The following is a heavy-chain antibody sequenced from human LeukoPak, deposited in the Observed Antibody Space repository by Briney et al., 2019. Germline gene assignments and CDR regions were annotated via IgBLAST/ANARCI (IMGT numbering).Heavy chain of an antibody. V-gene: IGHV3-9*01. CDR2: ISWNSGSI. Sequence: GGSLRLSCAASGFTFDDYAMHWVRQAPGKGLEWVSGISWNSGSIGYADSVKGRFTISRDNAKNSLYLQMNSLRAEDTAVYYCASSPYSSSSWGIVDYWGQGTLVTVSS. J-gene: IGHJ4*02. CDR1: GFTFDDYA. CDR3: ASSPYSSSSWGIVDY. D-gene: IGHD6-6*01.